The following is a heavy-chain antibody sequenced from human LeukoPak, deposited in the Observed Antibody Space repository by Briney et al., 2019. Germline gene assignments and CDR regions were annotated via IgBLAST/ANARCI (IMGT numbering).Heavy chain of an antibody. CDR2: IIPIFGTA. CDR1: GGTFSSYA. D-gene: IGHD3-3*01. V-gene: IGHV1-69*13. Sequence: SVKVSCKASGGTFSSYAISWVRQAPGQGLEWMGGIIPIFGTANYAQKFQGRVTITADESTSTACMELSSLRSEDTAVYYCARHYDSLDDFDIWGQGTMVTVSS. CDR3: ARHYDSLDDFDI. J-gene: IGHJ3*02.